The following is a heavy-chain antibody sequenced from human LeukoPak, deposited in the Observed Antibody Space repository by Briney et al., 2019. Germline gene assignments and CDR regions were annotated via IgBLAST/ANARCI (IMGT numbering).Heavy chain of an antibody. J-gene: IGHJ4*02. CDR2: ISTSSSYI. Sequence: GGSLRLSCAASEFTFSTYSMNWVRQAPGKGLEWLSFISTSSSYIYYAESVKGRFTISRDNSKNSLYLQMNSLRAEDTAVYYCARDQDWNDRGGLDYWGQGTLVIVSS. CDR3: ARDQDWNDRGGLDY. D-gene: IGHD1-1*01. CDR1: EFTFSTYS. V-gene: IGHV3-21*01.